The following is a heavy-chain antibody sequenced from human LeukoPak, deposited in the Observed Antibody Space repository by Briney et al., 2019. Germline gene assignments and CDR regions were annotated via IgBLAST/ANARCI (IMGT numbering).Heavy chain of an antibody. Sequence: PGGSLRLSCAASGFTFSNYAMNWVRQAPGKGLEWVSAITGSGGTTYYADSVKGRFTISRDNAKNSLYLQMNSLRAEDTAVYYCARDPPGYRDFDYWGQGTLVTVSS. V-gene: IGHV3-23*01. D-gene: IGHD5-24*01. CDR3: ARDPPGYRDFDY. J-gene: IGHJ4*02. CDR1: GFTFSNYA. CDR2: ITGSGGTT.